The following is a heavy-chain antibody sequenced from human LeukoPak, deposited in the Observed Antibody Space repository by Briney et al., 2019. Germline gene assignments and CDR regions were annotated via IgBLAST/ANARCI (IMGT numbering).Heavy chain of an antibody. CDR1: GFTFDDYA. Sequence: GRSLRLSRAASGFTFDDYAMHWVRQAPGKGLEWVSGISWNSGSIGYADSVKGRFTISRDNAKNSLYLQMNSLRAEDMALYYCAKDTGASAVAEAFDIWGQGTMVTVSS. CDR3: AKDTGASAVAEAFDI. CDR2: ISWNSGSI. J-gene: IGHJ3*02. V-gene: IGHV3-9*03. D-gene: IGHD6-19*01.